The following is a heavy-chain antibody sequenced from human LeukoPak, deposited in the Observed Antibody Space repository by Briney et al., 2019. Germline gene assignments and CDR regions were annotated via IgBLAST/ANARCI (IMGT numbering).Heavy chain of an antibody. V-gene: IGHV4-61*01. J-gene: IGHJ1*01. CDR3: ARGPPSLLYFQH. Sequence: SQTLSLTCTVSGGSVSSGSYYWSWIRQPYWNWIRQSPGEGLEWIGYIHHSGSTNYNPSLKSRATISIDTSKNQFSLRLSSVTAADTAVYYCARGPPSLLYFQHWGQGTLVSVSS. CDR2: IHHSGST. D-gene: IGHD2-21*01. CDR1: GGSVSSGSYY.